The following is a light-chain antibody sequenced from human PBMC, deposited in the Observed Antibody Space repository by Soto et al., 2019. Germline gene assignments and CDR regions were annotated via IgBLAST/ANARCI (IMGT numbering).Light chain of an antibody. V-gene: IGKV3-20*01. CDR3: HQYGDAPQT. Sequence: ENVLAQSPGTPSLSPGERATLSCRASQSVSGNYFAWYQQKPGQAPRLLIYLASTRANGIPDRFSGSASGTDFTLSISRLEPEDSAVYYCHQYGDAPQTFGQGTKLEI. CDR2: LAS. J-gene: IGKJ2*01. CDR1: QSVSGNY.